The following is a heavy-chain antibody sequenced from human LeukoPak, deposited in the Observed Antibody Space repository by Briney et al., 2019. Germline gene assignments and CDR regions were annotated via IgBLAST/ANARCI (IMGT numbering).Heavy chain of an antibody. CDR3: ARVKSGYCSSTSCYPADAFDI. CDR1: GGSISTYY. D-gene: IGHD2-2*01. Sequence: SETLSLNCSVSGGSISTYYWSWIRQPPGKELEWIGYIYYSGSTDYNPSLKSRVTMSVDTSKNQFSLKLSSVTAADTAVYYCARVKSGYCSSTSCYPADAFDIWGQGTMVTVSS. J-gene: IGHJ3*02. CDR2: IYYSGST. V-gene: IGHV4-59*12.